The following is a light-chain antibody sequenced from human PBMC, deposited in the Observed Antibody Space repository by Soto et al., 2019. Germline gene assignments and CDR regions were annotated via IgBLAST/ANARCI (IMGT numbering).Light chain of an antibody. CDR1: QSVSSSY. J-gene: IGKJ1*01. CDR3: QQYGSSPKT. Sequence: ETGFTQSPGTLSLTPGERATLSCRASQSVSSSYLACYQQKPGQAPRLLIYGASSRATGITDRFSGSGSGTDFTLTISRLEPEDFAVYYCQQYGSSPKTFGQGTKVDIK. V-gene: IGKV3-20*01. CDR2: GAS.